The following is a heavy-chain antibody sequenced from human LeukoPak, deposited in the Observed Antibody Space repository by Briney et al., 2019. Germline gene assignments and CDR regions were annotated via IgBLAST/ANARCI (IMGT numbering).Heavy chain of an antibody. Sequence: SETLSLTCTVSGGSLSSYYWSWLRQPAGKGLEGIGRIYTSGSTNYNPSLITRVTMSVDTSKNQFSLKLSSVTAADTAVYYCAGTYYYDSSGYSKWVYWGQGTLVTVSS. CDR3: AGTYYYDSSGYSKWVY. CDR2: IYTSGST. V-gene: IGHV4-4*07. J-gene: IGHJ4*02. CDR1: GGSLSSYY. D-gene: IGHD3-22*01.